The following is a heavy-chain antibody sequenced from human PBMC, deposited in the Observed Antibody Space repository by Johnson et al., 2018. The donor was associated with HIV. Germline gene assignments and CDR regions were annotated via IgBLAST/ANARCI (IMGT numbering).Heavy chain of an antibody. D-gene: IGHD5-12*01. CDR3: AREPEGYSGYDFGDAFDI. CDR2: IRYDGNNK. V-gene: IGHV3-30*02. CDR1: GFTFSSYA. Sequence: QVLLVESGGGVVQPGGSLRLSCVASGFTFSSYAMHWVRQAPGKGLAWVTFIRYDGNNKYYVDSVKGRFTVSRENAKNTVYLQMNSLRAEETATYYCAREPEGYSGYDFGDAFDIWGQGTMVTVSS. J-gene: IGHJ3*02.